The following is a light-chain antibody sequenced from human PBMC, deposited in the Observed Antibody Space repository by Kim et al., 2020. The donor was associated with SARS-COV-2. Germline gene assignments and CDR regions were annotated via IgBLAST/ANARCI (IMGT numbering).Light chain of an antibody. CDR1: QSVSSN. CDR2: GAS. Sequence: EIVMTQSPATLSVSPGERATLSCRASQSVSSNLAWYQQKPGQAPSLLIYGASTRATGIPARFSGSGSGTEFTLTISSLQSEDFAVYYCQQYNNWLPYTFGQGTKLEI. V-gene: IGKV3-15*01. J-gene: IGKJ2*01. CDR3: QQYNNWLPYT.